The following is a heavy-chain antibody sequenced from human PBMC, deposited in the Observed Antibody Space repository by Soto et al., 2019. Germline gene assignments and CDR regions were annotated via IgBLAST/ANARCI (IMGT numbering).Heavy chain of an antibody. CDR1: GYTFTGHY. V-gene: IGHV1-2*02. Sequence: ASVKVSCKASGYTFTGHYIHWVRQAPEQGPEWMGEIGPESGATRYAEKFQGRVTMTLDTSITTVYMELKNLSPDDTAVYFCGRGRSGQIVVFYWGQGTPVTVSS. CDR3: GRGRSGQIVVFY. CDR2: IGPESGAT. J-gene: IGHJ4*02. D-gene: IGHD1-26*01.